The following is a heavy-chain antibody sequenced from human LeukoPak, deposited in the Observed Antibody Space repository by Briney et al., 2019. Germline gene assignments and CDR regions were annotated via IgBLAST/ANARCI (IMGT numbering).Heavy chain of an antibody. CDR2: INHSGST. J-gene: IGHJ4*02. Sequence: PSETLSLTCAVYGGSFSGYYWSWIRQPPGKGLEWIGEINHSGSTNYNPSLKSRVTISVDTSKNQFSLKLSSVTAADTAVYYCARRITIFGVLYYFDYWGQGTLVTVSS. V-gene: IGHV4-34*01. D-gene: IGHD3-3*01. CDR3: ARRITIFGVLYYFDY. CDR1: GGSFSGYY.